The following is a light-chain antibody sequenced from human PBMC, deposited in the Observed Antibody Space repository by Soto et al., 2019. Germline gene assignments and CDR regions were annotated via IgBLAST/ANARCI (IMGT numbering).Light chain of an antibody. Sequence: DIQMTQSPSYVSASVGDSVTITCXASQGIKNWLAWYQQKPGKAPKLLVYDASTLQNGVPSRFSGSVSGTEFTLTISSLQPDDFATYYCQHYNSYSEAFGQGTKVDIK. CDR2: DAS. CDR1: QGIKNW. J-gene: IGKJ1*01. V-gene: IGKV1-5*01. CDR3: QHYNSYSEA.